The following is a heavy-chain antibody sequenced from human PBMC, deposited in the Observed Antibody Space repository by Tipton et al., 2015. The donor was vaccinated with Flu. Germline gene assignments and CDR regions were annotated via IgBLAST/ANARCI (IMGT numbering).Heavy chain of an antibody. D-gene: IGHD3-3*01. CDR2: IYYSGST. J-gene: IGHJ4*02. Sequence: TLSLTCTVSGGSISSSSTSYWGWIRQPPGKGLEWIGSIYYSGSTYYNASLKSRLTISVDTSKNQFSLKLSSVTATDTAVYYCARRDLRFLDIKNWGQGTLVTVSS. CDR1: GGSISSSSTSY. CDR3: ARRDLRFLDIKN. V-gene: IGHV4-39*01.